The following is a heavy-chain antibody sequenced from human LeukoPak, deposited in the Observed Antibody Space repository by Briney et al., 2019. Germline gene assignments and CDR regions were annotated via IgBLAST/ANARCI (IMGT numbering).Heavy chain of an antibody. Sequence: SETLSLTCTVSGGSISSSSYYWGWIRQPPGKGLEWIGSIYYSGSTYYNPSLKSRVTISVDTSKNQFSLKLSSVTAADTAVYYCAREGWSVSWGQGTLVTVSS. CDR2: IYYSGST. V-gene: IGHV4-39*07. CDR3: AREGWSVS. J-gene: IGHJ4*02. D-gene: IGHD2-15*01. CDR1: GGSISSSSYY.